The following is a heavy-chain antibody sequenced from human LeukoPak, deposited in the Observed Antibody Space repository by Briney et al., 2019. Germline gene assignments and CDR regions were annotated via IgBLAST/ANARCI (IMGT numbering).Heavy chain of an antibody. Sequence: SLRLSCAASGFTFSNYGMHWVRQAPGKGLEWVAVISYDGSNKYYADSVKGRFTISRDNSENTLYLQMNSLRAEDTAVYYCARATIVFYFDYWGQGTLVTVSS. CDR2: ISYDGSNK. CDR1: GFTFSNYG. J-gene: IGHJ4*02. CDR3: ARATIVFYFDY. D-gene: IGHD3-9*01. V-gene: IGHV3-30*19.